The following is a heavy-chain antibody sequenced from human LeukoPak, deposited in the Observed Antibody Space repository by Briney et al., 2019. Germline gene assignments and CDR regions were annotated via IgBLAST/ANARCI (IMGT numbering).Heavy chain of an antibody. V-gene: IGHV4-59*01. CDR3: ARSDSSGYYTVFDY. CDR2: IYYSGST. J-gene: IGHJ4*02. CDR1: GGSISSYY. D-gene: IGHD3-22*01. Sequence: SETLSLTCTVSGGSISSYYWSWIRQPPGKGLEWIGYIYYSGSTNYNPSLKSRVTISVDTSKNQLSLKLSSVTAADTAVYYCARSDSSGYYTVFDYWGQGTLVTVSS.